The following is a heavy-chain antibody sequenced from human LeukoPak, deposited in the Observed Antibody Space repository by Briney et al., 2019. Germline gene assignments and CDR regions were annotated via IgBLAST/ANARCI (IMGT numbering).Heavy chain of an antibody. J-gene: IGHJ5*02. Sequence: PSETLSLTCAVYGGSFSGYYWSWIRQPPGKGLEWIGEINHSGSTNYNPSLKSRVTISVDTSKNQFSLKLSSVTAADTAVYYCARGRRYFDWSYFPPYNWFDPWGQGTLVTVSS. D-gene: IGHD3-9*01. CDR3: ARGRRYFDWSYFPPYNWFDP. CDR1: GGSFSGYY. CDR2: INHSGST. V-gene: IGHV4-34*01.